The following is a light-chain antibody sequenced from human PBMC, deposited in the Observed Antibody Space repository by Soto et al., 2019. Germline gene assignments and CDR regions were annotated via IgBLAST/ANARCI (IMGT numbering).Light chain of an antibody. V-gene: IGLV2-8*01. CDR3: SSYAGSNNRV. CDR1: SSDVGGYNY. CDR2: EVS. Sequence: QSVLTQPPSASGSPGQSVTISCTGTSSDVGGYNYVSWYQQHPGKAPKLMIYEVSTRTSGVPDRFSGSKSGNTTSLTVSVLEDEDEDDYYCSSYAGSNNRVFGTGTKLTVL. J-gene: IGLJ1*01.